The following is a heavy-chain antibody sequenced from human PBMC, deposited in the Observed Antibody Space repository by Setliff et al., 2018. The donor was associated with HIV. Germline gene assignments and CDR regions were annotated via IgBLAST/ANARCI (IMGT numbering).Heavy chain of an antibody. V-gene: IGHV3-13*01. Sequence: GGSLRLSCAASKFTFSSYDMHWVRQATGKGLEWVSGIGPSGDTYYPGSVKGRFTISRENAKNSLYLQMNNLRAGDTAVYYCARALYYYDTTPALSSAFDIWGQGTMVTVSS. CDR2: IGPSGDT. CDR3: ARALYYYDTTPALSSAFDI. J-gene: IGHJ3*02. D-gene: IGHD3-22*01. CDR1: KFTFSSYD.